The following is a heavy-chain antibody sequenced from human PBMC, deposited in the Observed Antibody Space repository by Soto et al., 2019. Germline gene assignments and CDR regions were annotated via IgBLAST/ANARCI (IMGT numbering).Heavy chain of an antibody. CDR3: AKGWGDY. J-gene: IGHJ4*02. V-gene: IGHV3-23*01. CDR1: GFTFSSYT. CDR2: ISSSGGST. Sequence: EVSLLESGGGLVQPGGSLRLSCAASGFTFSSYTMSWVRQGPGKGLEWVSGISSSGGSTVYADSVKGRFTISRDNFKNTLYLQMNSLRAEDTAVYYCAKGWGDYWGQGTPVTVSS. D-gene: IGHD7-27*01.